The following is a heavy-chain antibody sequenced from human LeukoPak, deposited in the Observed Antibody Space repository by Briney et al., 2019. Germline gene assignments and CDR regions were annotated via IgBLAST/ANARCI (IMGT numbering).Heavy chain of an antibody. J-gene: IGHJ4*02. Sequence: GGSLRLSCAASGFTFSSYSMNWVRQAPGKGLEWVSSISSGQNYVYYADSVKGRFATSRDNAKNSLFLQMNTLRAEDTAVYYCARVGYSYGQFDYWGQGTLVTVSS. V-gene: IGHV3-21*01. CDR3: ARVGYSYGQFDY. CDR1: GFTFSSYS. CDR2: ISSGQNYV. D-gene: IGHD5-18*01.